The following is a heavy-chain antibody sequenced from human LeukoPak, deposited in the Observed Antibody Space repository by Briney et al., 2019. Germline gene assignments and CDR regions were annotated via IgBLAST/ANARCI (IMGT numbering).Heavy chain of an antibody. J-gene: IGHJ5*02. CDR1: GYTFTGYY. CDR3: AREYSGSYYGGDNWFDP. CDR2: INPNSGGT. V-gene: IGHV1-2*02. Sequence: ASVKVSCKASGYTFTGYYIHWVRQAPGQGLEWMGWINPNSGGTNYAQKFQGRVTMTRDTSISTAYMELSRLRSDDTAVYYCAREYSGSYYGGDNWFDPWGQGTLVTVSS. D-gene: IGHD1-26*01.